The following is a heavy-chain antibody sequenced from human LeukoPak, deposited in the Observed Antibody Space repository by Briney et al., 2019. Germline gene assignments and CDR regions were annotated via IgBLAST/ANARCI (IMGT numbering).Heavy chain of an antibody. V-gene: IGHV4-39*01. D-gene: IGHD3-10*01. CDR2: MSYSGAT. J-gene: IGHJ4*02. CDR1: GGSISSSSYH. Sequence: SETLSLTCTVSGGSISSSSYHWGWIRQSPGEGLQWITSMSYSGATYYNPSLQSRVTISVDTSKNQFSLKLYSVTAADTAVYYCARGRRTGDPLITMVRGLKYYFDYWGQGTLVTVSS. CDR3: ARGRRTGDPLITMVRGLKYYFDY.